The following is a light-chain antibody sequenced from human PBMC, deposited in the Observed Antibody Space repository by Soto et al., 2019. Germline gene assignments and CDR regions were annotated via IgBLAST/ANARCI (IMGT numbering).Light chain of an antibody. Sequence: IQMTQSPSSLSASVGDRVTITCRASQSISSYLNWYQQKPGKAPKLLIYAASSLQSGVPSRFSGSGSGTEFTLTISSLQPEDFATYYCPQFNSYPITFGQGTRLEIK. V-gene: IGKV1-17*01. CDR2: AAS. CDR3: PQFNSYPIT. CDR1: QSISSY. J-gene: IGKJ5*01.